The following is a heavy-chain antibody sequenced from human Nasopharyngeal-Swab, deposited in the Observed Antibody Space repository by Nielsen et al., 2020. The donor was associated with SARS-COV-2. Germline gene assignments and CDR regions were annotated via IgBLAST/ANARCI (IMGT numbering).Heavy chain of an antibody. Sequence: LRQPPGKGLEWVALISYDGKENYYAESLKGRFTISRDNAKNALYLQGNSLRSEDTAVYYCAFGAFYFDHWGQGTLVTVSS. V-gene: IGHV3-30*03. J-gene: IGHJ4*02. D-gene: IGHD3-3*01. CDR2: ISYDGKEN. CDR3: AFGAFYFDH.